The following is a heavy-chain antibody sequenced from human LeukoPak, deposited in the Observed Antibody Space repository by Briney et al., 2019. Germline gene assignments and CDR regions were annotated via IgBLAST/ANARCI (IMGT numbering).Heavy chain of an antibody. CDR2: IKQDGSEK. D-gene: IGHD5-18*01. Sequence: GGSMRLSCAASGFTFSSYWMSWVRQAPGKGLEWVANIKQDGSEKYSVDSVKGRFTISRDNAKNSLYLQMNSLRTEDTAVYYCARDVRGSVTSYFYYYMDVWGKGTTVTVSS. CDR3: ARDVRGSVTSYFYYYMDV. J-gene: IGHJ6*03. V-gene: IGHV3-7*01. CDR1: GFTFSSYW.